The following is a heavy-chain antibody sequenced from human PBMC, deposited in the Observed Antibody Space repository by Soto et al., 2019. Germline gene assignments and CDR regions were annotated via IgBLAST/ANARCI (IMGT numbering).Heavy chain of an antibody. CDR1: GGSISSGGYS. D-gene: IGHD4-17*01. J-gene: IGHJ5*02. V-gene: IGHV4-30-2*01. Sequence: SETLSLTGAVSGGSISSGGYSWSWIRQPPGKGLEWIGYIYHSGSTYYNPSLKSRVTISVDRSKNQFSLKLSPVTAADTAVYYCARDQAVTTGWFDPWGQGTPVT. CDR2: IYHSGST. CDR3: ARDQAVTTGWFDP.